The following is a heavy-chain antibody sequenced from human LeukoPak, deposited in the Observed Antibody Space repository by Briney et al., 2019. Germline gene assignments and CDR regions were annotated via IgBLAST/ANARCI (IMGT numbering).Heavy chain of an antibody. CDR1: GGSISKDY. V-gene: IGHV4-59*01. CDR3: ARVSGSYYEH. D-gene: IGHD1-26*01. Sequence: SETLSLTCTVSGGSISKDYWSWIRQPPGKGLEWIGYIYYSGSTNYNPSLKSRVTISVDTSKNQFSLKLSSVTAADTAVYYCARVSGSYYEHWSQGTLVTVSS. CDR2: IYYSGST. J-gene: IGHJ1*01.